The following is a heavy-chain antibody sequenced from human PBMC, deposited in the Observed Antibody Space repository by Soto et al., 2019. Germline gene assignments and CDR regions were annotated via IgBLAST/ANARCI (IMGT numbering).Heavy chain of an antibody. V-gene: IGHV4-59*08. CDR3: ARHKDAGSDRGGMDV. CDR1: GVSISNFY. CDR2: VHYSGST. D-gene: IGHD6-25*01. J-gene: IGHJ6*02. Sequence: SETLSLTCTVSGVSISNFYWTWLRQPPGKGLEWIGNVHYSGSTNYNPSVKSRVATSVDTAKNQLSLNLSSVTAADTAVYYCARHKDAGSDRGGMDVWGQGTTVTVSS.